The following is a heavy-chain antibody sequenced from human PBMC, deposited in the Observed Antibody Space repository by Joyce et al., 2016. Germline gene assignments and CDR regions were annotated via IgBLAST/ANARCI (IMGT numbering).Heavy chain of an antibody. J-gene: IGHJ5*02. Sequence: EVQLVQSGAEVKKPGESLRISCKGSGYSFTSHGISWVRQLPGKGLEWMGRVDPRNSYPDYSPSCEGHVTISVDKAISAAYLQWSSLRASDTAIYYCARHVTDWFDPWGQGTLVTVSS. CDR3: ARHVTDWFDP. V-gene: IGHV5-10-1*03. D-gene: IGHD3-10*02. CDR1: GYSFTSHG. CDR2: VDPRNSYP.